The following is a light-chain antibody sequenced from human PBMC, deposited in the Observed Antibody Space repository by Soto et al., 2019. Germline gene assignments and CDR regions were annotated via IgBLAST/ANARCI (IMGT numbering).Light chain of an antibody. J-gene: IGKJ3*01. CDR3: QQRSNWPPIFT. CDR1: QSVSSY. CDR2: DAS. Sequence: EIVLTQSPATLSLSPGERATLSCRASQSVSSYLAWYQQKPGQAPRLLIYDASNRATGIPARFSGSGSGTDLPLTISGLEIEDFAVYYCQQRSNWPPIFTFGPGTKVDIK. V-gene: IGKV3-11*01.